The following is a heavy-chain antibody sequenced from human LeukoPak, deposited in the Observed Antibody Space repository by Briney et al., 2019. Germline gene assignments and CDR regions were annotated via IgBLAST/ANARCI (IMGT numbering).Heavy chain of an antibody. J-gene: IGHJ4*02. CDR3: ARYSYGYYLDY. CDR2: INHSGST. V-gene: IGHV4-34*01. D-gene: IGHD5-18*01. Sequence: SETLSLTCAVYGGSFSGYYWSWIRQPPGEGLEWIGEINHSGSTNYNPSLKSRVTISVDTSKNQFSLKLSSVTAADTAVYYCARYSYGYYLDYWGQGTLVTVSS. CDR1: GGSFSGYY.